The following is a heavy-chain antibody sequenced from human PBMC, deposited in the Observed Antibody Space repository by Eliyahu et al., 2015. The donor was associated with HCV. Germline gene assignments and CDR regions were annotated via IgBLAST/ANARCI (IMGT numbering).Heavy chain of an antibody. J-gene: IGHJ6*02. Sequence: QVQLVESGGXVXQPGRSLXLXCAASGXXFSTYAXHWVRQAPGKGLEWVAAISYDGSNKYYADSVKGRFTISRDNSKNMLLQMNSLRTEDTAIYYCARDRENRPDYYYGMDVWGQGTTVTVSS. D-gene: IGHD6-6*01. V-gene: IGHV3-30*04. CDR2: ISYDGSNK. CDR3: ARDRENRPDYYYGMDV. CDR1: GXXFSTYA.